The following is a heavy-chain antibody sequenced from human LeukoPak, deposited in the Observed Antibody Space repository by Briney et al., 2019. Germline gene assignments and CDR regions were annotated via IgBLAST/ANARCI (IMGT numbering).Heavy chain of an antibody. V-gene: IGHV1-24*01. CDR2: FDPEDGET. CDR1: GYTLTELS. Sequence: GASVKVSCKVSGYTLTELSMHWVRQAPGKGLEWMGGFDPEDGETIYAQKFQGRVTMTEDTSTDTAYMELSSLRSEDTAVYCCATGDSGSDLFDYWGQGTLVTVSS. CDR3: ATGDSGSDLFDY. J-gene: IGHJ4*02. D-gene: IGHD1-26*01.